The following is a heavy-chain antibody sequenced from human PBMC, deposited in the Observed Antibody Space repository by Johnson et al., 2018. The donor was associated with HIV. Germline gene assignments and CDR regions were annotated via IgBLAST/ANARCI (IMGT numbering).Heavy chain of an antibody. CDR1: GFTFDDYG. Sequence: VQLVESGGGVVRPGGSLRLSCAASGFTFDDYGMSWVRQPTGKRLEWVSGIATTGDTYYAGSVKGRFTISRENAKNSLYLQMNSLRAEDTALYYCARVHLSIRGALDIWGQGTMVTVSS. V-gene: IGHV3-13*01. CDR3: ARVHLSIRGALDI. D-gene: IGHD3-3*02. CDR2: IATTGDT. J-gene: IGHJ3*02.